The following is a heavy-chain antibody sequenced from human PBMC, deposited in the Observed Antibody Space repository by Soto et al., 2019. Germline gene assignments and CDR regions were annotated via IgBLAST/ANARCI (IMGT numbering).Heavy chain of an antibody. Sequence: GSLRLSCAASGFTFSSYAMSWVRQAPGKGLEWVALISFDGSNKYSAGSVKGRFTISRDNSKNTLYLQMNSLRAEDTAVYFCARDGRTTVTSRGVWYFDLWGRGALVTVPQ. CDR1: GFTFSSYA. D-gene: IGHD4-17*01. V-gene: IGHV3-30-3*01. J-gene: IGHJ2*01. CDR3: ARDGRTTVTSRGVWYFDL. CDR2: ISFDGSNK.